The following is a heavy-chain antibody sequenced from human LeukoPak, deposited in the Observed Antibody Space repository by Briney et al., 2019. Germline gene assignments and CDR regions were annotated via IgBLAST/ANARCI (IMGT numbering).Heavy chain of an antibody. D-gene: IGHD2-2*01. CDR2: IIPILGIA. Sequence: ASVTVSCMSSGRIFSRYAISWVRPAPGQGLEWMGRIIPILGIANYAQKFQGRVTITADKYTSTAYMELSSLRSEDTAVYYCARDRLPLGYCSSTSCYDAFDIWGQGTMVTVSS. CDR1: GRIFSRYA. J-gene: IGHJ3*02. CDR3: ARDRLPLGYCSSTSCYDAFDI. V-gene: IGHV1-69*04.